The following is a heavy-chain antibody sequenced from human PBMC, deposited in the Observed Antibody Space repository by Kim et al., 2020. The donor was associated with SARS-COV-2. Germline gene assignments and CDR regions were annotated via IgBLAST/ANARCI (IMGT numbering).Heavy chain of an antibody. D-gene: IGHD6-13*01. CDR3: AKDMAPNSSSWWRRYYYYYGMDV. CDR1: GFTFSSYG. Sequence: LSLTCAASGFTFSSYGMYWVRQAPGKGLEWVAVISYDGSNKYYADSVKGRFTISRDNSKNTLYLQMNSLRAEDTAVYYCAKDMAPNSSSWWRRYYYYYGMDVWGQGTTVTVSS. CDR2: ISYDGSNK. J-gene: IGHJ6*02. V-gene: IGHV3-30*18.